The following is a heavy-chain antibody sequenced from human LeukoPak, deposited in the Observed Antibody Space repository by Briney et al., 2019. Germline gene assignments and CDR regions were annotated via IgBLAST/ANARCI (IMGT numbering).Heavy chain of an antibody. CDR3: ARASSGWDAFDI. CDR1: GGSISSGGYY. Sequence: SQTLSLTCTVSGGSISSGGYYWSWIRQHPGKGLEWIGYIYYSGSTYYNPSLKSRVTISVDTSKNQCSLKLSSVTAADTAVYYCARASSGWDAFDIWGQGTMVTVSS. D-gene: IGHD6-19*01. CDR2: IYYSGST. J-gene: IGHJ3*02. V-gene: IGHV4-31*03.